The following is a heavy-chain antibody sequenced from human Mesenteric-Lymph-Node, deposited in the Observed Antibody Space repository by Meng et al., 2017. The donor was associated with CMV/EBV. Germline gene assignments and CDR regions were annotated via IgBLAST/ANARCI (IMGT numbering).Heavy chain of an antibody. V-gene: IGHV3-9*01. CDR2: ITWNSGNI. Sequence: SLKISCAASGFNFRNFWMHWVRQAPGKGLEWVAGITWNSGNIEYADSVKGRFTISRDNAKNSPYLQMNSLRAEDTAVYYCAKRSDVSGFTIKGYFDYWGQGTLVTVSS. D-gene: IGHD3-22*01. J-gene: IGHJ4*02. CDR1: GFNFRNFW. CDR3: AKRSDVSGFTIKGYFDY.